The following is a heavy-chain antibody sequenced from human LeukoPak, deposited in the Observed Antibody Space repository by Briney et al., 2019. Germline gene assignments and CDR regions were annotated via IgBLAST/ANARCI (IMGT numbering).Heavy chain of an antibody. CDR3: ARDLAAAGTGKPANWFDP. D-gene: IGHD6-13*01. J-gene: IGHJ5*02. CDR2: IYTSGTA. CDR1: GGSIGPYY. Sequence: SETLSLTCIVSGGSIGPYYWSWIRQAAGKGPEWIGRIYTSGTADYNPALKGRVFLSVDTAKNQFSLKVTSVTAADTAVYYCARDLAAAGTGKPANWFDPWGQGTLVTVSS. V-gene: IGHV4-4*07.